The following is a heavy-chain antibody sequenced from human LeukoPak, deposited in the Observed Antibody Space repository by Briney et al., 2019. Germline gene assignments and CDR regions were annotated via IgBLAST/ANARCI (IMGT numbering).Heavy chain of an antibody. CDR3: ASSRRYYYDSSGYYAFDI. J-gene: IGHJ3*02. D-gene: IGHD3-22*01. V-gene: IGHV4-30-4*08. Sequence: TLSLTCTVSGGSISSGDYYWSWIRQPPGKGLEWIGYIYYSGSTYYTPSLKSRVTISVDTSKNQFSLKLSSVTATDTAVYYCASSRRYYYDSSGYYAFDIWGQGTMVTVSS. CDR1: GGSISSGDYY. CDR2: IYYSGST.